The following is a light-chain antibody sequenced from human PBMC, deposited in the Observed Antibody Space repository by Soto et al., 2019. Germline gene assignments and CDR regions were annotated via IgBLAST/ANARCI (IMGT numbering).Light chain of an antibody. V-gene: IGKV3-15*01. CDR1: QSVSSN. CDR3: QQYNDWPT. CDR2: DAS. Sequence: EIVLTQSPGTLSLSPGERATLSCRASQSVSSNYLAWYQQKPGQAPRLLIYDASTRATGIPARFSGSGSGTEFTLTISSLQSEDFALYYCQQYNDWPTFGQGTKVDIK. J-gene: IGKJ1*01.